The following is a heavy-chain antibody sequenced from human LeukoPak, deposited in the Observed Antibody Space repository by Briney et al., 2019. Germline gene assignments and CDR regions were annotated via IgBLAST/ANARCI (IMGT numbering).Heavy chain of an antibody. CDR2: INPNSGGT. V-gene: IGHV1-2*02. CDR3: ARPYSSGWTTGY. Sequence: ASVKVSCKASGYTFTGYYMHWVRQAPGQGLEWMGWINPNSGGTNFAQKFQGRVTMTRDTSISTAYMELSRLRSDDTAVYHCARPYSSGWTTGYWGQGTLVTVSS. CDR1: GYTFTGYY. D-gene: IGHD6-19*01. J-gene: IGHJ4*02.